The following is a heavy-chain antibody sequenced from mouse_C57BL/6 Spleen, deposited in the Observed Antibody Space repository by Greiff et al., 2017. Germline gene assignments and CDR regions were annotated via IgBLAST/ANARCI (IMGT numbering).Heavy chain of an antibody. CDR1: GFSLTSYG. Sequence: VQLVESGPGLVQPSQSLSITCTVSGFSLTSYGVHWVRQSPGKGLEWLGVIWRGGSTDYNAAFMSRLSITKDNSKSQVFFKMNSLQADDTAIYYCAKKKGGNPYAMDYWGQGTSVTVSS. D-gene: IGHD1-1*02. V-gene: IGHV2-5*01. J-gene: IGHJ4*01. CDR2: IWRGGST. CDR3: AKKKGGNPYAMDY.